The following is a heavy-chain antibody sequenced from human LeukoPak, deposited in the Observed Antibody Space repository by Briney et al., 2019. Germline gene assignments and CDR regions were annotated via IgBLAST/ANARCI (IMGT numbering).Heavy chain of an antibody. D-gene: IGHD2-2*01. CDR1: GFTFSSYS. Sequence: GGSLRLSCAASGFTFSSYSMNWVRQAPGKGLEWVSSISSSSSYIYYADSVKGRFTISRDNAKNSLYLQMNSLRAEDTAVYYCARSLQLGDIVGVPLRPVDAFDIWGQGTMVTVSS. CDR3: ARSLQLGDIVGVPLRPVDAFDI. J-gene: IGHJ3*02. CDR2: ISSSSSYI. V-gene: IGHV3-21*01.